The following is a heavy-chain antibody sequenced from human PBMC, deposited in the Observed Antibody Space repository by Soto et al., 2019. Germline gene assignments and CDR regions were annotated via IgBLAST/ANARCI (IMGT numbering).Heavy chain of an antibody. CDR1: GGSISSYY. V-gene: IGHV4-59*01. J-gene: IGHJ6*02. Sequence: QVQLQESGPGLVKPSETLSLTCTVSGGSISSYYWSWIRQPPGKGLEWIGYIYYSGSTNYNPSLKSRVTISVDTSKNQFSLKLSSVTAADTAVYYCARGLFTDSSGWYLRYYYYGMDVWGQGTTVTVSS. CDR3: ARGLFTDSSGWYLRYYYYGMDV. D-gene: IGHD6-19*01. CDR2: IYYSGST.